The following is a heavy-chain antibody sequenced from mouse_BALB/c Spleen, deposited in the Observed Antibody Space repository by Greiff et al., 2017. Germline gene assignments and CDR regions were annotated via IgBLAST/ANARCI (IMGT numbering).Heavy chain of an antibody. J-gene: IGHJ3*01. CDR1: GFNIKDYY. CDR3: NAGGQLGPLAY. D-gene: IGHD3-1*01. Sequence: VQLQQSGAELVRPGALVKLSCKASGFNIKDYYMHWVKQRPEQGLEWIGWIDPENGDTEYAPKFQGKATMTADTSSNTAYLQLSSLTSEDTAVYYCNAGGQLGPLAYWGQGTLVTVSA. CDR2: IDPENGDT. V-gene: IGHV14-4*02.